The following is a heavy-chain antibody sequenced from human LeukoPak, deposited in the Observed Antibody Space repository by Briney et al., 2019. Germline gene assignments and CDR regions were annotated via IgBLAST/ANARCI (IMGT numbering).Heavy chain of an antibody. D-gene: IGHD3-22*01. CDR3: ARAPRDSSSSNYMRRFDY. Sequence: PSETLSLTCAVSGYSISSDNYWVWIRQPPGEGLEWTGGIYHSGSTYYNPSLKSRVTMSVDTSKNQFSLKLSSVTAADTAVYYCARAPRDSSSSNYMRRFDYWGQGTLVTVSS. J-gene: IGHJ4*02. CDR2: IYHSGST. CDR1: GYSISSDNY. V-gene: IGHV4-38-2*01.